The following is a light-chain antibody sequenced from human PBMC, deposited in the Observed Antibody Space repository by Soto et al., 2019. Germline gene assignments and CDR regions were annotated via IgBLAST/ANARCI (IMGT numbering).Light chain of an antibody. V-gene: IGKV3-20*01. J-gene: IGKJ1*01. Sequence: EIVLTQSPATLSLSPGERATLSCRASQTVSSYLLWYQQKPGQAPRLLIYDASNRASGTPVRFSGSGSGTEFTLTISRLEPEDFAVYYCQQYGSSSWTFGQGTKVDIK. CDR3: QQYGSSSWT. CDR2: DAS. CDR1: QTVSSY.